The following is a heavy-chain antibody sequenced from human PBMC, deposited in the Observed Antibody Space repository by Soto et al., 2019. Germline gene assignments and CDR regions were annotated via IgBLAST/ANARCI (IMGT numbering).Heavy chain of an antibody. CDR2: IYYSGTT. CDR3: AXRXIQGPIDY. CDR1: GYSISSSNW. J-gene: IGHJ4*02. Sequence: QVQLQESGPGLVKPSDTLSLTCAVSGYSISSSNWWGWIRQPPGKGLEWIGYIYYSGTTYYNPSLXXXXXXXXDXXXXXXXXXXXXVXXXXXXXXXXAXRXIQGPIDYWGQGTLVTVSS. V-gene: IGHV4-28*01.